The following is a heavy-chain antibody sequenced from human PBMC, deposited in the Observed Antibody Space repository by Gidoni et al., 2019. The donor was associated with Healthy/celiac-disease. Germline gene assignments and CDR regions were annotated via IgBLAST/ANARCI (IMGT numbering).Heavy chain of an antibody. D-gene: IGHD2-2*02. CDR1: GFTFSGSA. Sequence: EVQLVESGGGLVQPGGSLKLSCAASGFTFSGSAMHWVRPASGKGLEWVGRIRSKANSYATAYAASVKGRFTISRDDSKNTAYLQMNSLKTEDTAVYYCTRHVEEEPAAITDKDYYYGMDVWGQGTTVTVSS. CDR2: IRSKANSYAT. CDR3: TRHVEEEPAAITDKDYYYGMDV. V-gene: IGHV3-73*02. J-gene: IGHJ6*02.